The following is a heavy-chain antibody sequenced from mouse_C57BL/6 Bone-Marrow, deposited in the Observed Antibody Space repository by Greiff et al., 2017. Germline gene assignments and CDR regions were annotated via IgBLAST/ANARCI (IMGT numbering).Heavy chain of an antibody. CDR2: IAPGSGSS. J-gene: IGHJ4*01. D-gene: IGHD1-1*01. CDR1: GYTFTSYW. V-gene: IGHV1S41*01. Sequence: DLVKPGASVKLSCKASGYTFTSYWIDWIRQRPGQGLEWIGRIAPGSGSSFYNEIFKGKATLTVDTSSSTASIQLSSLSSEDSAVYFCARENYYGRSSYAMDYGGQGTSVTVSS. CDR3: ARENYYGRSSYAMDY.